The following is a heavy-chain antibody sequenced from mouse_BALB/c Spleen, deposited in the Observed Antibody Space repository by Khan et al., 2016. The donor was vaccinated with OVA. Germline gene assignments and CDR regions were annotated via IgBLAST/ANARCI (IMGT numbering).Heavy chain of an antibody. J-gene: IGHJ2*01. CDR1: GFSFSSYS. V-gene: IGHV5-6-4*01. Sequence: EVELVESGGGLVRPGGSLKLSCAASGFSFSSYSMSWVRQTPEKRLEWVATISSGGSYTYYPASVKGRFTISRDTAKNTQHLQVNSLRSEDTAMYYCTGQRGYYGSSPYFDYWGQGTTLTVSS. D-gene: IGHD1-1*01. CDR3: TGQRGYYGSSPYFDY. CDR2: ISSGGSYT.